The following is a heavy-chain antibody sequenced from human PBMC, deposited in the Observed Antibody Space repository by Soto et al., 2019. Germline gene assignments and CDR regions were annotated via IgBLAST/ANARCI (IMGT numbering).Heavy chain of an antibody. CDR1: GGSFSSSNDY. CDR3: ASTYYYDSSGFDY. J-gene: IGHJ4*02. V-gene: IGHV4-39*07. Sequence: PSETLSLTCTVSGGSFSSSNDYWVWIRQPPGKGLEWVGSFYFGGSTYYNPSLKSRVTISVDTSKNQFSLKLSSVTAADTAVYYCASTYYYDSSGFDYWGQGTLVTVSS. CDR2: FYFGGST. D-gene: IGHD3-22*01.